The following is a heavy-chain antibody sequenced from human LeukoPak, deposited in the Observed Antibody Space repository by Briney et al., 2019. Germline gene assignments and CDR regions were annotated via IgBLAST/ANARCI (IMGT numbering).Heavy chain of an antibody. D-gene: IGHD6-6*01. V-gene: IGHV3-30*02. Sequence: GGSLRLSCAASGFTFSSYGMHWVRQAPGKGLEWVAFIRYDGSNKYYADSVKGRFTISRDNSKNTLYLQMNSPRAEDTAVYYCAKDPYSSSYNYFDYWGQGTLVTVPS. CDR2: IRYDGSNK. J-gene: IGHJ4*02. CDR3: AKDPYSSSYNYFDY. CDR1: GFTFSSYG.